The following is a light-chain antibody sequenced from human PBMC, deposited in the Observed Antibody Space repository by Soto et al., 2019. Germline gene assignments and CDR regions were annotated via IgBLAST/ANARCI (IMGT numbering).Light chain of an antibody. Sequence: DIQLTQSPSFLSASVGDRVTITCRASQGISSYVDWYHQKPGKAPKLLIYAASTLQSGVPSRFRGSGSGTEYTLTISRLQREDLPTEYCLQVTSYPRTCGKGTRVELK. V-gene: IGKV1-9*01. J-gene: IGKJ1*01. CDR3: LQVTSYPRT. CDR2: AAS. CDR1: QGISSY.